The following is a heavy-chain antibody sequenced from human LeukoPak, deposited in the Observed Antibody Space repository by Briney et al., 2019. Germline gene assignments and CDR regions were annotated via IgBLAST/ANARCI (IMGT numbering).Heavy chain of an antibody. D-gene: IGHD3-9*01. J-gene: IGHJ4*02. V-gene: IGHV3-23*01. Sequence: GGSLRLSCAASGFTFSTYAMTWVRQAPGQGLEWVSGISKGGANTYYADSVKGRFTISRDNPKNMLYLQLNSLRAEDTAVYYCAKHQAYDTSSVIDGWGQGNLITGSS. CDR1: GFTFSTYA. CDR3: AKHQAYDTSSVIDG. CDR2: ISKGGANT.